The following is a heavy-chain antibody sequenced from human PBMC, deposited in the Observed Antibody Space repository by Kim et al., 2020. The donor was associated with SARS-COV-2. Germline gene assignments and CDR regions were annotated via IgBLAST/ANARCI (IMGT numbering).Heavy chain of an antibody. J-gene: IGHJ5*02. CDR3: AKDRSSCWYNWFDP. CDR1: GFTFSSYG. CDR2: ISYDGSNK. Sequence: GGSLRLSCAASGFTFSSYGMHWVRQAPGKGLEWVAVISYDGSNKYYADSVKGRFTISRDNSKNTLYLQMNSLRAEDTAVYYCAKDRSSCWYNWFDPWGQGTLVTLSS. D-gene: IGHD6-19*01. V-gene: IGHV3-30*18.